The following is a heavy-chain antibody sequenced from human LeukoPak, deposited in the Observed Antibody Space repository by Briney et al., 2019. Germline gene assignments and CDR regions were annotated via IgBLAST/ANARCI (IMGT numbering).Heavy chain of an antibody. J-gene: IGHJ6*03. CDR1: GYSVSAGYY. V-gene: IGHV4-34*01. Sequence: SETLSLTCAVSGYSVSAGYYWGWIRQPPGKGLEWIGEINHSGSTNYNPSLKSRVTISVDTSKNQFSLKLSSVTAADTAVYYCARRGGVPAAAFYYYYYMDVWGKGTTVTVSS. D-gene: IGHD2-2*01. CDR3: ARRGGVPAAAFYYYYYMDV. CDR2: INHSGST.